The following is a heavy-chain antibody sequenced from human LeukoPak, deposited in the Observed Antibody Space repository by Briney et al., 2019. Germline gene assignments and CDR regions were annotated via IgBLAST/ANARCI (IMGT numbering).Heavy chain of an antibody. V-gene: IGHV3-21*04. CDR3: AKPNDSGWWMFDY. CDR1: SFTFSSYN. J-gene: IGHJ4*02. CDR2: ISSSGSYI. D-gene: IGHD6-13*01. Sequence: SGGSLRLSCAASSFTFSSYNMNWVRQAPGKGLEWVSSISSSGSYIYYRDSVKGRFTISRDNAENSLYLQMNSLRAEDTAVYYCAKPNDSGWWMFDYWGQGTLVTVSS.